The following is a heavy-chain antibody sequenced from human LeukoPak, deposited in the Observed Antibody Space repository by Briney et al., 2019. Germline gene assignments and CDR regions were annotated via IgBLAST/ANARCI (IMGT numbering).Heavy chain of an antibody. CDR3: AKDLTTGTLSFDY. CDR2: IWYDGTNK. Sequence: GGSLRLSCAASGFTFSSYWMSWVRQAPGKGLEWVAVIWYDGTNKYYAESVKGRFTISRDNSKNTLYLQMNSLRAEDMAVYYCAKDLTTGTLSFDYWGQGTLVTVSS. CDR1: GFTFSSYW. D-gene: IGHD1-1*01. V-gene: IGHV3-33*06. J-gene: IGHJ4*02.